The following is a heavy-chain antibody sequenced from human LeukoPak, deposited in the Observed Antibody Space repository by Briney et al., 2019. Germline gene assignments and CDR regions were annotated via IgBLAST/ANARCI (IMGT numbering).Heavy chain of an antibody. V-gene: IGHV3-30*02. D-gene: IGHD3-10*01. Sequence: GGSLRLSCAASGFTFSSYGMHWVRQAPGKGLEWVAFIRYVGSNKYYADSVKGRFTISRDNSKNTLYLQMNSLRAEDTAVYYCARITYGSGNCYWGQGTLVTVSS. J-gene: IGHJ4*02. CDR3: ARITYGSGNCY. CDR1: GFTFSSYG. CDR2: IRYVGSNK.